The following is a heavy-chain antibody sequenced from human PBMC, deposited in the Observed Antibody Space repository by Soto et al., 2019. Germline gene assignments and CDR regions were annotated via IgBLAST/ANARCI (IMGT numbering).Heavy chain of an antibody. J-gene: IGHJ5*02. CDR2: ISGSGGST. V-gene: IGHV3-23*01. CDR1: GFTFSSYA. Sequence: GGSLRLSCAASGFTFSSYAMSWVRQAPGKGLEWVSAISGSGGSTYYADSVKGRFTISRDNSKNTLYLQMNSLRAEDTAVYYCSSPPTPLEIDNWFDPWGQGTLVTVSS. CDR3: SSPPTPLEIDNWFDP.